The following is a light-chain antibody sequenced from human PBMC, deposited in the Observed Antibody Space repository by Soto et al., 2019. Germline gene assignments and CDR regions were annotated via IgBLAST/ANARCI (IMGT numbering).Light chain of an antibody. CDR1: TSDVGGYNY. J-gene: IGLJ2*01. Sequence: QSVLTQPRSVSGSPGQSVTISCTGATSDVGGYNYVSWYQQHPAKAPKLMIYDVNKRPSGGPDRFSGSKSGNTASLTISGLQAEDEADYYCCSYASNYTLVFGGGTQLTVL. V-gene: IGLV2-11*01. CDR3: CSYASNYTLV. CDR2: DVN.